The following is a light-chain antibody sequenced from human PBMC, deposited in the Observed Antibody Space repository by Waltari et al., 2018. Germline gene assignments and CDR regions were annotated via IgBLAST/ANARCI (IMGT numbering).Light chain of an antibody. CDR1: QNVDTW. CDR2: KSS. V-gene: IGKV1-5*03. J-gene: IGKJ1*01. CDR3: QQYNTYWT. Sequence: DIQMTPSPSTLSASIGDRVTITCRASQNVDTWLAWYQQKPGKAPKLLVYKSSTLQSGVPSRCSGSGSGTHFTLTSSSLQPDDFATYYRQQYNTYWTFGQGTKVE.